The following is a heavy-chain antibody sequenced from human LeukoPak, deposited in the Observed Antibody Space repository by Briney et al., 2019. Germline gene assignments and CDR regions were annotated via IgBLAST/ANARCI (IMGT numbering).Heavy chain of an antibody. V-gene: IGHV3-66*04. J-gene: IGHJ4*02. D-gene: IGHD2-2*01. CDR2: IYSGGST. CDR1: GFTFSRYS. Sequence: GGSLRLSCAASGFTFSRYSMNWVRQAPGKGLEWVSIIYSGGSTYYADSVKGRFTISRDNSKNTVYLQMNSLRAEDTAVYYCARHLYHDYWGQGTLVTVSS. CDR3: ARHLYHDY.